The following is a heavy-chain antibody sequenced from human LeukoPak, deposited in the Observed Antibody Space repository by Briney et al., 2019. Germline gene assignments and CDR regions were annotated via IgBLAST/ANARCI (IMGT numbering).Heavy chain of an antibody. CDR1: GYTFTNYD. Sequence: ASVKVSCKASGYTFTNYDINWVRQAPGQGLEWMGRIIPILGIANYAQKFQGRVTITADKSTSTAYMELSSLRSEDTAVYYCARERLPGRGRELNAFDIWGQGTMVTVSS. CDR3: ARERLPGRGRELNAFDI. D-gene: IGHD1-7*01. J-gene: IGHJ3*02. CDR2: IIPILGIA. V-gene: IGHV1-69*04.